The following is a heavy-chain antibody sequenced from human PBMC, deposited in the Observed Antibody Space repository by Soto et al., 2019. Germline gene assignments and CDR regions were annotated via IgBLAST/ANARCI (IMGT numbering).Heavy chain of an antibody. CDR2: ISAYNGNT. Sequence: QVQLVQSGAEVKKPGASVKVSCKASGYTFTSYGISWVRQAPGQGLEWMGWISAYNGNTNYAQKLQGRVTMTTDTATSTAYMELRSLRSDDTAVYYCAGGTIFMVRGVLLWFDPWGQGTLVTVSS. CDR3: AGGTIFMVRGVLLWFDP. D-gene: IGHD3-10*01. J-gene: IGHJ5*02. CDR1: GYTFTSYG. V-gene: IGHV1-18*01.